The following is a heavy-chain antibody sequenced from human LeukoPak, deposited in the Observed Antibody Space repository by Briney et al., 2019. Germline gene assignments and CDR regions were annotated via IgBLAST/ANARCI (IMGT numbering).Heavy chain of an antibody. CDR2: ISYDGSNK. J-gene: IGHJ6*02. Sequence: GGSLRLSCAASGFTFSSYGMHWVRQAPGKGLEWVAVISYDGSNKGYADSVKGRFTLSRDNSKNTLYLHMNSLRAEDTAVYYCAKARGTMVRGVIRYYYGMDVWGQGTTVTVSS. V-gene: IGHV3-30*18. D-gene: IGHD3-10*01. CDR1: GFTFSSYG. CDR3: AKARGTMVRGVIRYYYGMDV.